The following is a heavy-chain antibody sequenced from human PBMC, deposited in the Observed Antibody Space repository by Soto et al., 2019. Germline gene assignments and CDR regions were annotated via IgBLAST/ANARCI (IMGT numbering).Heavy chain of an antibody. CDR1: GFTFSSYW. Sequence: PGGSLRLXCAASGFTFSSYWMHWVRQAPGKGLVWVSRINSDGSSTSYADSVKGRFTISRDNAKNTLYLQMNSLRAEDTAVDYCARDPVLRYFDGGYYGMDVWGQGTTVTVSS. D-gene: IGHD3-9*01. CDR3: ARDPVLRYFDGGYYGMDV. V-gene: IGHV3-74*01. J-gene: IGHJ6*02. CDR2: INSDGSST.